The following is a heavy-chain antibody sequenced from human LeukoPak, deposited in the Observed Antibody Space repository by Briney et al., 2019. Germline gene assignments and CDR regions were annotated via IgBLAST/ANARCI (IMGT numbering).Heavy chain of an antibody. J-gene: IGHJ4*02. CDR2: IWYDGTDK. CDR1: GFTFSNYG. Sequence: TGRSLRLSCAASGFTFSNYGMHWVRQAPGKGLEWVAVIWYDGTDKYYADSVKGRFTISRDNSKNTLYLQMNSLRAEYTAVYYCAIEGQDDGRTPDYWGQGTLVTVSS. V-gene: IGHV3-33*01. CDR3: AIEGQDDGRTPDY. D-gene: IGHD1-1*01.